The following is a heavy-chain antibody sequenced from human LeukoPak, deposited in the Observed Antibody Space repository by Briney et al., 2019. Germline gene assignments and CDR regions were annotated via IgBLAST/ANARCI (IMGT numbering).Heavy chain of an antibody. Sequence: GGSPRLSCAASGFTFSSYWMHWVRQAPGKGLVWVSRINTDGSSTSYADSVKGRFTISRDNAKNTLYLQMNSLRAEDTAVYYCARGRYCSGGSCFFDYWGQGTLVTVSS. CDR1: GFTFSSYW. CDR3: ARGRYCSGGSCFFDY. J-gene: IGHJ4*02. D-gene: IGHD2-15*01. CDR2: INTDGSST. V-gene: IGHV3-74*01.